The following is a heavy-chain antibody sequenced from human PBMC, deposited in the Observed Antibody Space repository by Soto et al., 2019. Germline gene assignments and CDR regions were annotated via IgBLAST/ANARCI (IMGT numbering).Heavy chain of an antibody. CDR3: AKERDIVVVPAAMLIGSFDP. V-gene: IGHV3-30*18. CDR2: ISYDGSNK. CDR1: GFTFSSYS. Sequence: GGSLRLSCAASGFTFSSYSMHWVRQAPGKGLEWVAVISYDGSNKYYADSVKGRFTISRDNSKNTLYLQMNSLRAEDTAVYYCAKERDIVVVPAAMLIGSFDPWGQGTLVTVSS. J-gene: IGHJ5*02. D-gene: IGHD2-2*01.